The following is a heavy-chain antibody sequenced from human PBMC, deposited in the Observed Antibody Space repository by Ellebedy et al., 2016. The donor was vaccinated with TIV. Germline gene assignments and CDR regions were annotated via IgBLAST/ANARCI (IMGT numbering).Heavy chain of an antibody. J-gene: IGHJ4*02. CDR3: VLGDYGLNLPGDY. CDR2: ISRSSIYR. D-gene: IGHD4-17*01. V-gene: IGHV3-11*06. Sequence: GGSLRLSXAASGFTFSDYYMSWIRQAPGKGLQWVSDISRSSIYRNYADSVKGRFTISRDNAKNTLYLQMNSLRSEDTAAYYCVLGDYGLNLPGDYWGQGTLVTVSS. CDR1: GFTFSDYY.